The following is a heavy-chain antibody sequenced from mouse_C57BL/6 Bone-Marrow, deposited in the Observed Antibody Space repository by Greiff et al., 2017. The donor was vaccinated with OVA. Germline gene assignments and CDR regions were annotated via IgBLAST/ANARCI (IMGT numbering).Heavy chain of an antibody. D-gene: IGHD2-5*01. Sequence: QVQLQQSGAELVRPGASVTLSCKASGYTFTDYEMHWVKQTPVHGLEWIGDIDPAPGGTAYNQKLKGTAILTADKSSSNAYREHRSLTSEYSAVYYFTICDSNYYAMDYWGQGTAVTVTS. V-gene: IGHV1-15*01. CDR3: TICDSNYYAMDY. J-gene: IGHJ4*01. CDR1: GYTFTDYE. CDR2: IDPAPGGT.